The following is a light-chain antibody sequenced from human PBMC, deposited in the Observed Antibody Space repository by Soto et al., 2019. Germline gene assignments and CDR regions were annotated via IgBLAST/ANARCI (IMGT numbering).Light chain of an antibody. Sequence: EIVLTQSPATLSLSPGERATLSCRASQSVSSYLAWYQQKPGQAPRLLIYDASNMATGIPARFSGSGSGTDFTLTSSSLEPEDFAVYYCHQRSNWLTFGGGTKVEIK. J-gene: IGKJ4*01. CDR3: HQRSNWLT. V-gene: IGKV3-11*01. CDR2: DAS. CDR1: QSVSSY.